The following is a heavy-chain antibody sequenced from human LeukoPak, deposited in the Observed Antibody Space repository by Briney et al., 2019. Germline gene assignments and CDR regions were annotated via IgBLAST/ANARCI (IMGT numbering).Heavy chain of an antibody. CDR1: GYTFTSYY. J-gene: IGHJ4*02. Sequence: ASAKVSCKASGYTFTSYYMHWVRQAPGQGLEWMGIINPSGGSTSYAQKFQGRVTMTRDMSTSTAYMELRSLRSDDTAVYYCAREAGPSFDYWGQGTLVTVSS. V-gene: IGHV1-46*01. CDR3: AREAGPSFDY. CDR2: INPSGGST. D-gene: IGHD3-10*01.